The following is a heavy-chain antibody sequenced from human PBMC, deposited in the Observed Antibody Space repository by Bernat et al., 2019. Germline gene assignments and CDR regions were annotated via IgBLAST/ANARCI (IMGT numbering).Heavy chain of an antibody. V-gene: IGHV7-4-1*02. CDR2: INTNTGNP. CDR3: ARGPRSIYYYYYYMDV. CDR1: GYTFTSYA. J-gene: IGHJ6*03. Sequence: QVQLVQSGSELKKPGASVKVSCKASGYTFTSYAMNWVRQAPGQGLEWMGWINTNTGNPTYAQGFTGRFVFSLDTSVSTAYLQISSLKAEDTAVYYGARGPRSIYYYYYYMDVWGKGTTVTVSS. D-gene: IGHD6-6*01.